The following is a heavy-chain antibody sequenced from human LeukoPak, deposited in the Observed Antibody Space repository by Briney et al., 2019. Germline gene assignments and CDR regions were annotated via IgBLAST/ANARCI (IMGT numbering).Heavy chain of an antibody. CDR2: ISYDGSNK. J-gene: IGHJ5*02. D-gene: IGHD3-22*01. Sequence: GGSLRLSCAASGFTFSSYGMHWVRQAPGKGLEWVAVISYDGSNKYYADSVKGRSTISRDNSKNTLYLQMNSLRAEDTAVYYCAKEGHPNSYYDSSGYSPANWFDPWGQGTLVTVSS. V-gene: IGHV3-30*18. CDR3: AKEGHPNSYYDSSGYSPANWFDP. CDR1: GFTFSSYG.